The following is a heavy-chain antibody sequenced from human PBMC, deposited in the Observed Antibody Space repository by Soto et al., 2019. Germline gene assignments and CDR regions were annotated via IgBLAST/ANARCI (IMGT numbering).Heavy chain of an antibody. D-gene: IGHD3-22*01. CDR1: GYVFTDFS. V-gene: IGHV1-2*02. Sequence: QVQLVQSGAEVKKPGASVKVSCTTSGYVFTDFSIHWVRQAPGQGLEWMGSINPNSGGTNYAPKFRGRVTMTRDTSIDAAYMELSRLTSDDTAVYYCARDTEDYDNMGYVFRDALDIWGQGTLVTVSS. CDR2: INPNSGGT. CDR3: ARDTEDYDNMGYVFRDALDI. J-gene: IGHJ3*02.